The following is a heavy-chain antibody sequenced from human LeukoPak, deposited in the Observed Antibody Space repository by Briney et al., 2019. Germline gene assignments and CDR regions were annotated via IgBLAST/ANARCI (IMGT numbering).Heavy chain of an antibody. CDR2: INPNSGGT. J-gene: IGHJ5*02. Sequence: GASVKVSCKASGYTFTGYYMRWVRQAPGQGLEWMGWINPNSGGTNYAQKFQGRVTMTRDTSISTAYMELSRLRSDDTAVYYCARDPEDYDILTGYYRSVWFDPWGQGTLVTVSS. V-gene: IGHV1-2*02. CDR3: ARDPEDYDILTGYYRSVWFDP. CDR1: GYTFTGYY. D-gene: IGHD3-9*01.